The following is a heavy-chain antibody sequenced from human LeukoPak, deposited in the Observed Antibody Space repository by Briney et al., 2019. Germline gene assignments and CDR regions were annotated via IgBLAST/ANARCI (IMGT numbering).Heavy chain of an antibody. CDR2: FYYTGST. V-gene: IGHV4-39*01. Sequence: PSETLSLTCIVSGGSISSSGYYWDWIRQPPGKGLEWIGNFYYTGSTYYNPSLKSRITISVDTSKPQFSLKLRSVTAADTAVYYCARHSRSGYGDYESAFDIWGQGTMVTVSS. CDR3: ARHSRSGYGDYESAFDI. D-gene: IGHD5-12*01. J-gene: IGHJ3*02. CDR1: GGSISSSGYY.